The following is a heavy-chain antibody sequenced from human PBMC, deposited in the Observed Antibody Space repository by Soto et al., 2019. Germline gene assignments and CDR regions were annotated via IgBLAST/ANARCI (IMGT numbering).Heavy chain of an antibody. CDR2: INHSGST. CDR1: CGSFSGYY. D-gene: IGHD3-10*01. CDR3: AREGTGSASYYNAFDY. J-gene: IGHJ4*02. V-gene: IGHV4-34*01. Sequence: SATLSLTCAVYCGSFSGYYWRWIRQPAGKGLEWIGEINHSGSTNYNPSLKSRVTISVDTAKNQFSLELSSVTAADTAVYYCAREGTGSASYYNAFDYWGQGTLVTISS.